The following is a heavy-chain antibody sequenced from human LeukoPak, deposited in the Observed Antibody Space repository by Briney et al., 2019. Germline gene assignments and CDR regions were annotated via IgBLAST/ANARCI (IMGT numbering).Heavy chain of an antibody. Sequence: SETLSLTCTVSGGSISSGGYYWSWIRQHPGKGLEWIGYIYYSGSTYYNPSLKSRVTISVDTSKNQFSLKLSSVTAADTAVYYCARGRWTRHFDYWGQGTLVTVSS. V-gene: IGHV4-31*03. CDR1: GGSISSGGYY. D-gene: IGHD3/OR15-3a*01. J-gene: IGHJ4*02. CDR2: IYYSGST. CDR3: ARGRWTRHFDY.